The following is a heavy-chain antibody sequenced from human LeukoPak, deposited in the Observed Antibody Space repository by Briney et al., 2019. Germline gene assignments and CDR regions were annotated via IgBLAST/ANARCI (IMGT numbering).Heavy chain of an antibody. CDR3: ARYPGGFYYGSGTDY. CDR1: GGSISSSSYY. D-gene: IGHD3-10*01. CDR2: IYYSGST. J-gene: IGHJ4*02. V-gene: IGHV4-39*01. Sequence: SETLSLTCTVSGGSISSSSYYWGWIRQPPGKGLEWIGSIYYSGSTYYNPSLKSRVTISVDTSKNQFSLKLSSVTAADTAVSYCARYPGGFYYGSGTDYWGQGTLVTVSS.